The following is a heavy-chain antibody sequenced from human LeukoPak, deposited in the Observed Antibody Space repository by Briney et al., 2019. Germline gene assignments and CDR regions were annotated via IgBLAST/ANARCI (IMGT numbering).Heavy chain of an antibody. Sequence: SETLSLTCTVSGGSISSSSYYWGWIRQPLGKGLEWIGSIYYSGSTYYNPSLKSRVTISVDTSKNQFSLKLSSVTAADTAMYYCARLRRVGATPFDYWGQGTLVTVSS. J-gene: IGHJ4*02. CDR2: IYYSGST. V-gene: IGHV4-39*07. D-gene: IGHD1-26*01. CDR3: ARLRRVGATPFDY. CDR1: GGSISSSSYY.